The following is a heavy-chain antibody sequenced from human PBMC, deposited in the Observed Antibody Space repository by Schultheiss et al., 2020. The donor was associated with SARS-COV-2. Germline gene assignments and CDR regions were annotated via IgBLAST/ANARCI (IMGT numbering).Heavy chain of an antibody. V-gene: IGHV4-38-2*01. Sequence: SETLSLTCAVSGYSISSGYYWGWIRQPPGKGLEWIGSIYHSGSTYYNPSLKSRVTISVDTSKNQFSLKLSSVTAADTAVYYCARGENLANCSGGSCYPAPFRYGLGGMDVWGQGTTVTRLL. CDR3: ARGENLANCSGGSCYPAPFRYGLGGMDV. CDR2: IYHSGST. J-gene: IGHJ6*02. CDR1: GYSISSGYY. D-gene: IGHD2-15*01.